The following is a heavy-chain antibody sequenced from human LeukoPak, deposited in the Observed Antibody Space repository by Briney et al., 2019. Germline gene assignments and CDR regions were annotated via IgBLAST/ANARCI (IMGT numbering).Heavy chain of an antibody. V-gene: IGHV3-30*02. CDR1: GFTFSNYD. D-gene: IGHD3-22*01. CDR3: AKAYGTNGYYQLPIDF. Sequence: GGSLRLSCAASGFTFSNYDMHWVRQAPGKGLEWVAFIWSDGSNRYCADSVKGRFTISRDNSRNTLYLQLNNLRADDTALYYCAKAYGTNGYYQLPIDFWGRGTLVTVSS. CDR2: IWSDGSNR. J-gene: IGHJ4*02.